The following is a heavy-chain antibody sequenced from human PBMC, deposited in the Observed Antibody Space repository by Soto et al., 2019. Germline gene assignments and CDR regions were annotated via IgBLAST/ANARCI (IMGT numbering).Heavy chain of an antibody. CDR1: VGSISSASYY. J-gene: IGHJ4*02. D-gene: IGHD6-13*01. Sequence: QLEMQASGPGLVRPSETLSLTCSVSVGSISSASYYWGWIRQPPGKGLEWVGSIHDSGRTYYSPSLKSRVTISIVTSMNQFSLRITSVSAADTAMYSCARQASHSWSYWGQGTLVTVSS. CDR3: ARQASHSWSY. V-gene: IGHV4-39*01. CDR2: IHDSGRT.